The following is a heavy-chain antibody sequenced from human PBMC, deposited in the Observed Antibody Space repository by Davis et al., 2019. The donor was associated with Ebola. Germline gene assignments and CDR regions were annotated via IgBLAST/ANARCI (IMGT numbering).Heavy chain of an antibody. CDR3: ARSVTMIVVVTHFDY. V-gene: IGHV1-18*01. J-gene: IGHJ4*02. D-gene: IGHD3-22*01. Sequence: AASVKVSCKASGYTFTSYGISWVRQAPAQPLDWLVWLSAYNGNTNYAQKLQGRVTMTTDTSTSTAYMELRSLRSDDTAVYYCARSVTMIVVVTHFDYWGQGTLVTVSS. CDR1: GYTFTSYG. CDR2: LSAYNGNT.